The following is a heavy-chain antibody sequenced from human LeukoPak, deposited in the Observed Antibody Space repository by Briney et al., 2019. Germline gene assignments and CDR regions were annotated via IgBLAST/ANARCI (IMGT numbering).Heavy chain of an antibody. Sequence: ASVKVSCKASGGTFSSYAISWVRQAPGQGLEWMGWMNPNSGNTGYAQKFQGRVTITRNTSISTAYMELSSLRSEDTAVYYCARGHYYDSSGYYVRAFDIWGQGTMVTVSS. CDR2: MNPNSGNT. V-gene: IGHV1-8*03. CDR1: GGTFSSYA. J-gene: IGHJ3*02. D-gene: IGHD3-22*01. CDR3: ARGHYYDSSGYYVRAFDI.